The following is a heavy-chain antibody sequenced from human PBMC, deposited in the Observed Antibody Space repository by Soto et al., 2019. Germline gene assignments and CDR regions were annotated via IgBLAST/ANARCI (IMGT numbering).Heavy chain of an antibody. D-gene: IGHD3-16*01. CDR2: SNPKSDGT. CDR3: ARGESTDCSTGVCPFNYNYHLDV. CDR1: GYIFTDYL. V-gene: IGHV1-2*02. J-gene: IGHJ6*02. Sequence: QVQLLQSGAEVKKPGASVRVSCKASGYIFTDYLIYWVRQVPGQGLEWMGRSNPKSDGTALAQSFQGRVSMAKDTSVSAICLEGYNLGSDDTAVYFCARGESTDCSTGVCPFNYNYHLDVWGQGTAVTV.